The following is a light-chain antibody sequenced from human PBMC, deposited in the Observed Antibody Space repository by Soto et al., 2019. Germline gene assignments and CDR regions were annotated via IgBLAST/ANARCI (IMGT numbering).Light chain of an antibody. J-gene: IGKJ5*01. CDR1: QSVSSSY. CDR2: GAS. Sequence: EIVLTQSPGTLSLSPGERATLSCRASQSVSSSYLAWYQQKPGQAPRLLRYGASIRATGIPDRFSGSGSGTDCTLTISRLEPEDFAVYYCQQYVSSSITFGQGTRLEIK. V-gene: IGKV3-20*01. CDR3: QQYVSSSIT.